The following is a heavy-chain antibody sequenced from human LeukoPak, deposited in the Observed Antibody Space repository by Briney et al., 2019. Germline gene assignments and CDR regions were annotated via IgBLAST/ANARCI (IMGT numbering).Heavy chain of an antibody. CDR3: ARRNWVWRTTGQLYYNWFDP. V-gene: IGHV4-59*01. CDR2: IYYSGNT. D-gene: IGHD3-3*01. CDR1: GGSISSYY. Sequence: SETLSLTCTVSGGSISSYYWSWIRQPPGKGLVWTGYIYYSGNTNYNPSLKSRVTISVDTSKNQFSLKLSSVTAADTAVYYCARRNWVWRTTGQLYYNWFDPWGQGTLVTVSS. J-gene: IGHJ5*02.